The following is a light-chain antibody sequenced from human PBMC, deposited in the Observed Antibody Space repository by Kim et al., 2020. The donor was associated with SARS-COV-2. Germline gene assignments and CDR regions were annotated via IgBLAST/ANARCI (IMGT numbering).Light chain of an antibody. CDR1: QSISSN. CDR3: PQYAGAPWT. Sequence: EIVLTQSPGTLSLSPGERATLSCRASQSISSNVVWTQPKPGQAPRLLIYGASSRATGIPYRFSGSGSGTDFTLTINRLEPEHFAVYYCPQYAGAPWTLGQGTKVDIK. CDR2: GAS. J-gene: IGKJ1*01. V-gene: IGKV3-20*01.